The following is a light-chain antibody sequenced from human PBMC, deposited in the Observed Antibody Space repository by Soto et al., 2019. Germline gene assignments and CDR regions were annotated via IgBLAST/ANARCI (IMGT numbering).Light chain of an antibody. CDR3: QQYGSSPGT. Sequence: EIVLTQSPATLSLSPGERATLSCRASQSVTSSYLAWYQQKPGQAPRLLIYGASSRATGIPGRFSGSGSGTDFTLTISRLEPEDFAVYYCQQYGSSPGTFGQGTKVDIK. J-gene: IGKJ1*01. CDR2: GAS. V-gene: IGKV3-20*01. CDR1: QSVTSSY.